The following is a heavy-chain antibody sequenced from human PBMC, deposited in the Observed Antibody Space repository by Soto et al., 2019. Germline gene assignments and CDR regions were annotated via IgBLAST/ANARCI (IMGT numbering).Heavy chain of an antibody. Sequence: QVQLVQSGAEVKKPGASVKVSCKASGYTFTSYGISWVRQAPGQGLEWMGWISAYNGNTNYARKLLCIVTRTTDITNGKAYMQQTSRGSDDPAVYYCARDSPPVDYRGQGTLVT. CDR2: ISAYNGNT. V-gene: IGHV1-18*01. CDR3: ARDSPPVDY. CDR1: GYTFTSYG. J-gene: IGHJ4*02.